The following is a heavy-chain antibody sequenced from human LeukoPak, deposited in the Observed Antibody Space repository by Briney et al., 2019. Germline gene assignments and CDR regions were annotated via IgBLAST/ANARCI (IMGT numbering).Heavy chain of an antibody. D-gene: IGHD6-6*01. CDR1: GFTFSGYS. J-gene: IGHJ6*02. V-gene: IGHV3-21*01. CDR2: ISSTSSYI. Sequence: GGSLRLSCAAPGFTFSGYSMNWVRQAPGKGLEWVSSISSTSSYIYYADSVKGRFTISRDNAKNSLYLQMNSLRAEDTAVYYCARDSSSSYFYYYGMDVWGQGTTVTVSS. CDR3: ARDSSSSYFYYYGMDV.